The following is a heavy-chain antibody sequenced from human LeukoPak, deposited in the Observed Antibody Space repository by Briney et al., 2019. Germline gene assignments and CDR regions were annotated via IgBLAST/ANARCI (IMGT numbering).Heavy chain of an antibody. Sequence: GGSLRLSCAASGFTFSSYGMHWVRQAPGKGLEWVAVIWYDGSNKYYADSVKGRFTISRDNSKNTLYLQMNGLGAEDTAVYYCASTISDQLGTFDYWGQGTLVTVSS. CDR3: ASTISDQLGTFDY. J-gene: IGHJ4*02. D-gene: IGHD1-1*01. CDR1: GFTFSSYG. CDR2: IWYDGSNK. V-gene: IGHV3-33*01.